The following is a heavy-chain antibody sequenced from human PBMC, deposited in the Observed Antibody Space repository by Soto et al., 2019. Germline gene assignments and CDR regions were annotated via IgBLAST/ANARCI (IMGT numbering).Heavy chain of an antibody. D-gene: IGHD3-22*01. V-gene: IGHV3-15*01. J-gene: IGHJ3*02. CDR1: GFTFSNAW. CDR3: TTDSTYYYASSGYYFKANDAFDI. Sequence: GGSLRLSCAASGFTFSNAWMSWVRQAPGKGLEWVGRIKSKTDGGTTDYAAPVKGRFTISRDDSKNTLYLQMNSLKTEDTAVYYCTTDSTYYYASSGYYFKANDAFDIWGQGTMVTVSS. CDR2: IKSKTDGGTT.